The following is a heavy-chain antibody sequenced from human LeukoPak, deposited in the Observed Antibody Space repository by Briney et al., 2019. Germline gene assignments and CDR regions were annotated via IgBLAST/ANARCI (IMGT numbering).Heavy chain of an antibody. CDR1: GYTFTSYY. CDR3: AKDYSKTSYYGSGTYYRPNWFDP. D-gene: IGHD3-10*01. V-gene: IGHV1-46*01. J-gene: IGHJ5*02. CDR2: INPSGGST. Sequence: ASVKVSCKASGYTFTSYYMHWVRQAPGQGLEWMGIINPSGGSTSYAQKFQGRVTMTRDMSTSTVYMELSSLRPDDTAVYYCAKDYSKTSYYGSGTYYRPNWFDPWGQGTLVTVSS.